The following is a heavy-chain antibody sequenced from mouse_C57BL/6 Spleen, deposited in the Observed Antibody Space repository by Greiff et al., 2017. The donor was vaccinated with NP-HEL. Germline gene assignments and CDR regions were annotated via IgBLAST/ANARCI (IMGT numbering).Heavy chain of an antibody. V-gene: IGHV1-76*01. J-gene: IGHJ1*03. CDR1: GYTFTDYY. CDR2: IYPGSGNT. D-gene: IGHD2-10*01. CDR3: ARESYYGNYVGYFDV. Sequence: QVQLQQSGAELVRPGASVKLSCKASGYTFTDYYINWVKQRPGQGLEWIARIYPGSGNTYYNEKFKGKATLTAEKSSSTAYMQLSSLTSEDSAVYFCARESYYGNYVGYFDVWGTGTTVTVSS.